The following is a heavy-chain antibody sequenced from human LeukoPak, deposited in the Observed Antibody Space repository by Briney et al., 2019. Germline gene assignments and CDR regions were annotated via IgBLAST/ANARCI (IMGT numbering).Heavy chain of an antibody. D-gene: IGHD1-26*01. V-gene: IGHV3-23*01. Sequence: GGSLRLSCAASGFTFSNYAMNWVRQAPGKGLEWVSGISGSGDRTYYADSVKGRFTISRDNSKNTLYLQMNSLRAEDTAVYYCAKDLYRIAGVTRDTFDIWGQGTMVTVFS. CDR2: ISGSGDRT. J-gene: IGHJ3*02. CDR3: AKDLYRIAGVTRDTFDI. CDR1: GFTFSNYA.